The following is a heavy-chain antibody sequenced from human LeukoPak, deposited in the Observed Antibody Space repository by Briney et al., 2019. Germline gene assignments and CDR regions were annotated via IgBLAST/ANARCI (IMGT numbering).Heavy chain of an antibody. CDR1: GGSIRNYF. CDR2: MYISGST. J-gene: IGHJ4*02. V-gene: IGHV4-4*07. CDR3: ARWDYNSIDY. Sequence: SETLSLTCSVSGGSIRNYFWNWIRQPAGKGLEWIGRMYISGSTNYNPTLKSRVSMSIDTSKNQFSLKLRSVTAADTAVYYCARWDYNSIDYWGQGTLVTVSS. D-gene: IGHD3-10*01.